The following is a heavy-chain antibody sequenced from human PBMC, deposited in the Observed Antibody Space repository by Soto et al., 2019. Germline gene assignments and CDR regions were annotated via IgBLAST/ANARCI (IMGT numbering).Heavy chain of an antibody. CDR3: ARDPSDLWEPDQYFPH. D-gene: IGHD1-26*01. J-gene: IGHJ1*01. Sequence: EVQLVESGGGLVKPGGSLTLSCAASGFTFSSYSMNWVRQAPGKGLEWVSSISSSSRHIYYADSVKGRFTISRDNDKNSLYLQMNSLRAEDTAMYFCARDPSDLWEPDQYFPHWGQGTLVDVSS. CDR1: GFTFSSYS. V-gene: IGHV3-21*01. CDR2: ISSSSRHI.